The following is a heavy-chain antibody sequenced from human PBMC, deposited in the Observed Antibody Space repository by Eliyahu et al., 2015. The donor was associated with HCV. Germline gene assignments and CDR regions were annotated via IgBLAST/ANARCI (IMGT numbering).Heavy chain of an antibody. J-gene: IGHJ4*02. V-gene: IGHV4-59*01. CDR1: GGSINNYY. CDR2: IYYSXST. D-gene: IGHD2-15*01. Sequence: QVQLQESGPGLVKPSETLSLTCTVSGGSINNYYWSWIRXPPGKGLEWIGXIYYSXSTNYNPXLKSRVTISVDTSKNQFSLNLNSVTAADTAAYYCARGGYVKTSYAIDYWGQGTLVTVSS. CDR3: ARGGYVKTSYAIDY.